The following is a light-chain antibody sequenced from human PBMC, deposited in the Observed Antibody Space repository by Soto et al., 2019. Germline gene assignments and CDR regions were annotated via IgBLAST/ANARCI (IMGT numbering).Light chain of an antibody. CDR2: GAS. CDR1: QSVSSK. Sequence: EIVMTQSPATLSVSPGERATLSCRASQSVSSKLAWYQQTPGQAPRLLIYGASTRATGIPARFSGSGSGTEFTLTISSLQSEDFAVYYCQQYNNWPPWTFGQGTKVDIK. J-gene: IGKJ1*01. V-gene: IGKV3-15*01. CDR3: QQYNNWPPWT.